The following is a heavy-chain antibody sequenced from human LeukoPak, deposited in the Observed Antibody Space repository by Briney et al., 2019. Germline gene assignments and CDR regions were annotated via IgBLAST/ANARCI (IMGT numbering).Heavy chain of an antibody. D-gene: IGHD6-19*01. J-gene: IGHJ4*02. V-gene: IGHV5-51*01. CDR1: EYGFTSYW. CDR3: ARLPVAGTGGFY. Sequence: GESLKISCKVFEYGFTSYWFGGGRQMPGKGREWMGIIYPGDSDTRYSPSFQGQVTISADKSISTAYLQWSSLKASDTAMYYCARLPVAGTGGFYWGQGTLVTVSS. CDR2: IYPGDSDT.